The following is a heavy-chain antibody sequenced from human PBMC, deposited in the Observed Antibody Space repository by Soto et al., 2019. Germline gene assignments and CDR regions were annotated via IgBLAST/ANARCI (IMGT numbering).Heavy chain of an antibody. J-gene: IGHJ4*02. CDR2: VSYDGRT. D-gene: IGHD4-17*01. Sequence: VQLQESGPGLVKPSETLSLTCTVSGDSISSDGDYFWSWIRQPPGKGLESVGYVSYDGRTYYNPSLKSRMSISIDTSQNQFSLKLSSVTAADTAVYYSARGDYGVAVLYWGQGTLVTVSS. CDR3: ARGDYGVAVLY. V-gene: IGHV4-30-4*01. CDR1: GDSISSDGDYF.